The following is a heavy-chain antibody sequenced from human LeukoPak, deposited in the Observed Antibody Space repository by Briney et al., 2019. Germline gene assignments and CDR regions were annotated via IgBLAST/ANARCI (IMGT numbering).Heavy chain of an antibody. J-gene: IGHJ6*02. V-gene: IGHV3-23*01. CDR2: ISGSDSST. D-gene: IGHD6-19*01. CDR3: AKDIRAGLYYYYGMDV. Sequence: GGSLRLSCAASGFTFSSYAMSWVRQVPGKGLEWVSGISGSDSSTYYADSADSVKGRFTISRDNSKNTLYLQMNSLRAEDTALYYCAKDIRAGLYYYYGMDVWGQGTTVTVSS. CDR1: GFTFSSYA.